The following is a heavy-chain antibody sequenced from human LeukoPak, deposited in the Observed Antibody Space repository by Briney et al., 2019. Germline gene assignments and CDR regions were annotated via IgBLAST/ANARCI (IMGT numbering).Heavy chain of an antibody. Sequence: GASVKVSCKASGGTFSSYAISWVRQAPGQGLEWMGGIIPIFGTANYAQKFQGRVTITADESTSTAYMELSSLRSEDTAVYYCATSGLPDYGDYLNWFDPWGQGTLVTVSS. D-gene: IGHD4-17*01. CDR1: GGTFSSYA. CDR3: ATSGLPDYGDYLNWFDP. CDR2: IIPIFGTA. V-gene: IGHV1-69*01. J-gene: IGHJ5*02.